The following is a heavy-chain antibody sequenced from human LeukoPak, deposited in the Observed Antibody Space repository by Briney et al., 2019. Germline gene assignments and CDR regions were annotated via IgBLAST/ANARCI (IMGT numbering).Heavy chain of an antibody. Sequence: SGTLSLTCPVSGGSISSSNWWSWVRQPPGKGLEWIGEIYHSGSTNYNPSLKSRVTISVDKSENQFSLKLSSVTAADTAVYYCARAYCSGGSCYLVDYWGQGTLVTVSS. CDR2: IYHSGST. V-gene: IGHV4-4*02. CDR1: GGSISSSNW. CDR3: ARAYCSGGSCYLVDY. D-gene: IGHD2-15*01. J-gene: IGHJ4*02.